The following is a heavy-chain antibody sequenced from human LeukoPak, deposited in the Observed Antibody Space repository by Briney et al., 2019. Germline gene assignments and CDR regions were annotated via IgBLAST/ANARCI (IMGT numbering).Heavy chain of an antibody. J-gene: IGHJ4*02. D-gene: IGHD6-13*01. CDR3: AGAAAGTWGYYFDY. Sequence: SETLSLTCTVPGGSISSYYWSWIRQPPGKGLEWIGEINHSGSTNYNPSLKSRVTISVDTSKNQFSLKLSSVTAADTAVYYCAGAAAGTWGYYFDYWGQGTLVTVSS. CDR2: INHSGST. CDR1: GGSISSYY. V-gene: IGHV4-34*01.